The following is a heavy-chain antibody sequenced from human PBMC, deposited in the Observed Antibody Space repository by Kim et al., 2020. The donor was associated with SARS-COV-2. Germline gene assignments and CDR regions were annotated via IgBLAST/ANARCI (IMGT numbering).Heavy chain of an antibody. D-gene: IGHD2-21*01. J-gene: IGHJ4*02. CDR2: ISYDGSNK. CDR1: GFTFSSYA. CDR3: ARGEPLFG. V-gene: IGHV3-30-3*01. Sequence: GGSLRLSCAASGFTFSSYAMHWVRQAPGKGLEWVAVISYDGSNKYYADSVKGRFTISRDNSKNTLYLQMNSLRAEDTAVYYCARGEPLFGWGQGTLVTVS.